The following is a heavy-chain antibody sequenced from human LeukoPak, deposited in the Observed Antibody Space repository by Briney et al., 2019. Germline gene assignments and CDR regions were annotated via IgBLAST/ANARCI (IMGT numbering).Heavy chain of an antibody. J-gene: IGHJ4*02. CDR1: GFTFSSYA. CDR3: ATPLGPIQLWLQGY. Sequence: GGSLRLSCAASGFTFSSYAMSWVRQAPGKGLEWVSAISGSGGSTYYADSVKGRFTISRDNPKNTLYLQMNSLRAEDTAVHYCATPLGPIQLWLQGYWGQGTLVTVSS. V-gene: IGHV3-23*01. CDR2: ISGSGGST. D-gene: IGHD5-18*01.